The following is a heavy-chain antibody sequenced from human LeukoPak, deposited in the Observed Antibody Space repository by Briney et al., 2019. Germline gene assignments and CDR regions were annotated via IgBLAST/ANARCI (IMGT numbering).Heavy chain of an antibody. CDR1: GFTFSSYS. Sequence: GGSLRLSCAASGFTFSSYSMNWVRQAPGKGLEWVSYISSSSSTIYYADSVKGRFTISRDNAKNSLYLQMNSLRAEDTAVYYCARVHSWYYFDYWGQGTLVTVSS. CDR2: ISSSSSTI. D-gene: IGHD6-13*01. J-gene: IGHJ4*02. V-gene: IGHV3-48*01. CDR3: ARVHSWYYFDY.